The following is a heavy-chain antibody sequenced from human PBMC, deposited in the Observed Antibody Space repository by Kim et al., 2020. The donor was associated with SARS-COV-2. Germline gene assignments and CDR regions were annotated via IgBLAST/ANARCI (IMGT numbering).Heavy chain of an antibody. J-gene: IGHJ5*02. CDR1: GGSISSSSYY. D-gene: IGHD5-12*01. CDR2: IYYSGST. Sequence: SETLSLTCTVSGGSISSSSYYWGWIRQPPGKGLEWIGSIYYSGSTYYNPSLKSRVTISVDTSKNQFSLKLSSVTAADTAVYYCARDGQPPVDGYDYSWFDPWGQGTLVTVSS. CDR3: ARDGQPPVDGYDYSWFDP. V-gene: IGHV4-39*07.